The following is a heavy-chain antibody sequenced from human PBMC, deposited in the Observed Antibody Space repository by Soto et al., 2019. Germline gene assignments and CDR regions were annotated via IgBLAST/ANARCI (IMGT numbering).Heavy chain of an antibody. CDR3: AKGGKGICSSTSCLYYFDY. D-gene: IGHD2-2*01. V-gene: IGHV3-23*01. J-gene: IGHJ4*02. CDR1: GFTFSSYA. CDR2: ISDSGST. Sequence: EVQVLESGGGLVQPGGSLRLSCVASGFTFSSYAMNWVRQAPGKGLEWVSTISDSGSTYYADSVKGRFTVSRDNSKNTLYLQMNNLRAEDTAVYYCAKGGKGICSSTSCLYYFDYWGQGTLVIVSS.